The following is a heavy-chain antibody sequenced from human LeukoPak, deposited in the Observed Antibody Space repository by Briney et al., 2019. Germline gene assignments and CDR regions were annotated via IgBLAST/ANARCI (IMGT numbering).Heavy chain of an antibody. CDR1: GYTFASYE. CDR2: MNPNSGNT. J-gene: IGHJ6*02. Sequence: ASVKVSCKASGYTFASYEINWVRQVTGQGLEWMGWMNPNSGNTGYAQKFQGRVTMTRNTSISTAYMELSSLRSEDTAVYYCARTYYDFWSGYYYYYYYGMDVWGQGTTVTVSS. D-gene: IGHD3-3*01. V-gene: IGHV1-8*01. CDR3: ARTYYDFWSGYYYYYYYGMDV.